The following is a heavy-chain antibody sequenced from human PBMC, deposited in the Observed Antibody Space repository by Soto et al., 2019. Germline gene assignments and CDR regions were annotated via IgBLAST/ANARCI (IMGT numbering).Heavy chain of an antibody. CDR2: IYPGDSDT. CDR3: ARGATDTLLYYYYGMDV. Sequence: EVQLVQSGAEVKKPGESLKISCKGSGYSFTSYWIGWVRQMPGKGLECVGIIYPGDSDTRYSPSFQGQVTISADKSISTAYLQWSSLKASDSAMYYCARGATDTLLYYYYGMDVWGQGTTVTVSS. D-gene: IGHD4-4*01. J-gene: IGHJ6*02. V-gene: IGHV5-51*01. CDR1: GYSFTSYW.